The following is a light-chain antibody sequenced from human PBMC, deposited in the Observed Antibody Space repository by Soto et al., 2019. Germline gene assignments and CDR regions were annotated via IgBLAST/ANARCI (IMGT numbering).Light chain of an antibody. Sequence: ETVMTQSLVPLSVSPGERATLSCRASQSVASNLAWYQQQPGQAPRLLIYDASKRATGIPARFSGSGSGTDFTLTISSLEPEDFAVYYCQQRSIWPWTFGQGTKV. V-gene: IGKV3-11*01. CDR2: DAS. CDR1: QSVASN. CDR3: QQRSIWPWT. J-gene: IGKJ1*01.